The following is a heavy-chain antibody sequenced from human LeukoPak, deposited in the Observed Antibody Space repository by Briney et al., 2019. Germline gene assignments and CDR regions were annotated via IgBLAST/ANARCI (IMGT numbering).Heavy chain of an antibody. CDR2: IKQDGSEE. CDR1: GFTFSSYW. V-gene: IGHV3-7*01. D-gene: IGHD2-15*01. J-gene: IGHJ4*02. CDR3: ARDRTVLGYCSGGSCPIVDY. Sequence: PGGSLRLSCAASGFTFSSYWMSWVRQAPGKGLEWVANIKQDGSEEYYVDSVKGRFTISRDNAKNSLYLQMNSLRAEDTAVYYRARDRTVLGYCSGGSCPIVDYWGQGTLVTVSS.